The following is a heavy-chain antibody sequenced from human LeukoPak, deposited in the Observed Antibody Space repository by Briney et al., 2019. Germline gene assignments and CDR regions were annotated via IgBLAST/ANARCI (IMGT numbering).Heavy chain of an antibody. Sequence: SGTLSLTCTVSGGSISSTSYYWGWIRQPPGKGLEWIGNIYYSGSTYSNPTLKSRVTISVDTSKNQFSLKLTSVTAADTAVYYCATLYCSGNSCYSPPYVDYWGQGTLVTVSS. CDR1: GGSISSTSYY. J-gene: IGHJ4*02. V-gene: IGHV4-39*01. CDR2: IYYSGST. CDR3: ATLYCSGNSCYSPPYVDY. D-gene: IGHD2-15*01.